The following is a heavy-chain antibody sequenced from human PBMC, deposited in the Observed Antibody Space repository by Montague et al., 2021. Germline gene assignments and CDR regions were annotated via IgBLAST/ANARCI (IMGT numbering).Heavy chain of an antibody. V-gene: IGHV4-39*01. J-gene: IGHJ6*02. D-gene: IGHD4-23*01. CDR1: GGSISSSTHY. CDR3: VVTPSLYYHGMDV. Sequence: SETLSLTCTVSGGSISSSTHYWGWIRQTPGKGLDWIGSIFRNGDSFYNPSLKSPVIIYVDTSKNQFSLKLSSVTAADTAVYYGVVTPSLYYHGMDVWGQGTTVTVSS. CDR2: IFRNGDS.